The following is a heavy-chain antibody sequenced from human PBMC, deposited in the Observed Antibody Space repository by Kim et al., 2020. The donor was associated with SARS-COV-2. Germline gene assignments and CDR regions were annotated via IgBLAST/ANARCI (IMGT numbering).Heavy chain of an antibody. J-gene: IGHJ5*02. D-gene: IGHD3-10*01. V-gene: IGHV1-18*01. CDR3: ARMAMVRGVDWFDP. Sequence: AQKLQGRVTMTTDTSTSTAYMELRSLRSDDTAVYYCARMAMVRGVDWFDPWGQGTLVTVSS.